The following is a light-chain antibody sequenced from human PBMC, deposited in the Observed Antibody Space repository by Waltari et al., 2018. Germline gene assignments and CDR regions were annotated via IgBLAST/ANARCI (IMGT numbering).Light chain of an antibody. CDR1: SSDVGGYNY. CDR3: SSYTSSSTYVV. CDR2: EVS. V-gene: IGLV2-14*01. Sequence: QSALTQPASVSGSPGQSITISCTGTSSDVGGYNYVSWYQQHPGKAPKLMIYEVSNRPSGVSNRFSGSKSGNTASLTISGLQAEDEADYYCSSYTSSSTYVVFGGGTKLTVI. J-gene: IGLJ2*01.